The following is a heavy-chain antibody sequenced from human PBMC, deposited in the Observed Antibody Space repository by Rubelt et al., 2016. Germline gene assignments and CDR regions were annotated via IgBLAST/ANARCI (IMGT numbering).Heavy chain of an antibody. CDR1: GFTFSSYA. CDR2: IKEDGSAT. J-gene: IGHJ4*02. Sequence: EVQLLESGGGLVQFGGSLRLSCAASGFTFSSYAMSWVRQAPGKGLEWVANIKEDGSATYYMDSVKGRLTISRDNAKNSAYLQMNSLTDQDTGVDYCVRGRHALDYWGQGTLVTVSS. CDR3: VRGRHALDY. V-gene: IGHV3-7*01.